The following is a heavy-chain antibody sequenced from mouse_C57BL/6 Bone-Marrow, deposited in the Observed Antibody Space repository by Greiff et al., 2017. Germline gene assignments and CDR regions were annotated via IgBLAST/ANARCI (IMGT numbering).Heavy chain of an antibody. Sequence: EVQLQQSGAELVRPGASVKLSCTASGFNIKDYYMHWVKQRPEQGLEWIGRIDPEDGDTEYAPKFQGKATMTADTSSNTAYLQLSSLTSEDTAVYDCTTRRSYGSSYRAMDYWGQGTSVTVSS. CDR3: TTRRSYGSSYRAMDY. J-gene: IGHJ4*01. D-gene: IGHD1-1*01. CDR1: GFNIKDYY. CDR2: IDPEDGDT. V-gene: IGHV14-1*01.